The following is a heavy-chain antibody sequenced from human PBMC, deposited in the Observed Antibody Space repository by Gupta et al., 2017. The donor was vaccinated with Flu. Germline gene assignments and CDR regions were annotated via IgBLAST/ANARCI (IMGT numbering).Heavy chain of an antibody. CDR2: INSTGST. J-gene: IGHJ6*03. D-gene: IGHD3-3*01. CDR1: GGSINTDY. Sequence: QVHLHESGPGLVRPSETLSLTCTVPGGSINTDYWSWIRQAPGRGLEWIGYINSTGSTDYNPSLKSRVTISLDTSKTQFSLKLESVTSADTAVYYCARESPLPPFYAFFPGPFYYMNAWGTGTTVTVSS. CDR3: ARESPLPPFYAFFPGPFYYMNA. V-gene: IGHV4-59*12.